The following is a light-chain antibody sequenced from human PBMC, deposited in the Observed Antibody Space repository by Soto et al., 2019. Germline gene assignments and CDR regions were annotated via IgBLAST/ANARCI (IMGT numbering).Light chain of an antibody. V-gene: IGKV3-20*01. CDR2: GAS. CDR3: QLFGISSNT. J-gene: IGKJ2*01. CDR1: QSVSRNF. Sequence: SVLTQSPGTLSLSPGERATLSCGASQSVSRNFLAWYQQRPGQAPRLLIYGASNRATGIPERFRGSVSGIALRLTISRLEPEHFAVYYCQLFGISSNTFGKGKKLDIK.